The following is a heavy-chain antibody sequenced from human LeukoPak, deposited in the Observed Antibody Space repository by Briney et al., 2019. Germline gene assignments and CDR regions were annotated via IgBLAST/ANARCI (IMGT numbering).Heavy chain of an antibody. CDR1: GYTFTDYY. CDR3: ARVPGGYNYHFNL. D-gene: IGHD5-24*01. Sequence: ASVKVSCKASGYTFTDYYTHWVRQAPGQGLEWMGWANPNSGATSYAQKFQGRVTMTSDTSINTAYMDLSSLRSDDTAVYYCARVPGGYNYHFNLWGRGTLVTVSS. J-gene: IGHJ2*01. CDR2: ANPNSGAT. V-gene: IGHV1-2*02.